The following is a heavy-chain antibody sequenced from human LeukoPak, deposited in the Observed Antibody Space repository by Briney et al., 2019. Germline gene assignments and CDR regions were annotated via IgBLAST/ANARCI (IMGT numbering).Heavy chain of an antibody. V-gene: IGHV4-39*01. J-gene: IGHJ5*02. CDR2: IYYNGST. Sequence: SETLSLTCTVSGGSISNSRYYWGWIRQPPGKGLEWIGSIYYNGSTYYNPSLKSRVTISVDTSKNQFSLKLSSVTAADTAVYYCARHPSHNYCHGSGYSNWFDPWGRGTLVTVSS. CDR3: ARHPSHNYCHGSGYSNWFDP. D-gene: IGHD3-22*01. CDR1: GGSISNSRYY.